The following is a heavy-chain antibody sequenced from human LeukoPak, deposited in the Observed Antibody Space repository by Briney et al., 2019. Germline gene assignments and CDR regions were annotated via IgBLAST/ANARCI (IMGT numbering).Heavy chain of an antibody. J-gene: IGHJ4*02. V-gene: IGHV4-59*01. CDR2: IYYSGST. CDR3: ARGGPQYYFDY. Sequence: SETLSLTCTVSGGSISSYYWSWIRQPPGKGLESIGYIYYSGSTNYNPSLKSRVTISVDTSKNQFSLKLSSVTAADTAVYYCARGGPQYYFDYWGQGTLVTVSS. CDR1: GGSISSYY. D-gene: IGHD5-24*01.